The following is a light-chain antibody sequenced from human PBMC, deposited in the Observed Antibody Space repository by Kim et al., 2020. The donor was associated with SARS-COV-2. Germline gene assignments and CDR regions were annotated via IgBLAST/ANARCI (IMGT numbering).Light chain of an antibody. Sequence: GQMFNLSCSGSSSNNGSNTVHWYQQFPGTAPKLLIYTNNQRASGVPDRFSGSKSGTSASLAISGLQSEDEADYYCAAWDDSLNGVVFGGGTQLTVL. J-gene: IGLJ2*01. V-gene: IGLV1-44*01. CDR2: TNN. CDR3: AAWDDSLNGVV. CDR1: SSNNGSNT.